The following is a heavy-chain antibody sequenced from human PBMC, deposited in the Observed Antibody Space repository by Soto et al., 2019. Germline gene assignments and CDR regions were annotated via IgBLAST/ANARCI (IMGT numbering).Heavy chain of an antibody. Sequence: GESLKISCKTSGHRFTAYWISWVRQMPGKGLEYMGKINPTDSETNYSPSFEGHVTFSVDRSTSTAYVRWNSLKASDTAMYYCASPTMTSTSFYYAMDVWGQGTTVTVSS. CDR1: GHRFTAYW. V-gene: IGHV5-10-1*01. D-gene: IGHD4-17*01. CDR3: ASPTMTSTSFYYAMDV. CDR2: INPTDSET. J-gene: IGHJ6*02.